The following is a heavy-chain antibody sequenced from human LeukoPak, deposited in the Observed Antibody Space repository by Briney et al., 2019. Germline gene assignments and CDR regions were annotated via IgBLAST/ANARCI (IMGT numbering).Heavy chain of an antibody. J-gene: IGHJ6*02. Sequence: GASVKVSCKASGYTFTSYGISWVRQAPGQGLEWMGWISTYNGNTNYAQKLQGRVTMTTDTSTSTAYMELRSLRSDDTAVYYCARDPPGYSSSWPDYYYYGMDVWGQGTTVTVSS. CDR3: ARDPPGYSSSWPDYYYYGMDV. CDR1: GYTFTSYG. V-gene: IGHV1-18*01. CDR2: ISTYNGNT. D-gene: IGHD6-13*01.